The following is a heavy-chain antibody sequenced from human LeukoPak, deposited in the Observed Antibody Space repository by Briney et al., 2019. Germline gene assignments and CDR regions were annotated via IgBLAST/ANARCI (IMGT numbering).Heavy chain of an antibody. CDR2: IKQDGSEK. CDR1: GGSFSGYY. V-gene: IGHV3-7*01. J-gene: IGHJ6*02. Sequence: PSETLSLTCAVYGGSFSGYYWSWIRQAPGKGLEWVANIKQDGSEKYYVDSVKGRFTISRDNAKNSLYLQMNSLRAEDTAVYYCARDLAIFGVVSPLGDVDVWGQGTTVTVSS. CDR3: ARDLAIFGVVSPLGDVDV. D-gene: IGHD3-3*01.